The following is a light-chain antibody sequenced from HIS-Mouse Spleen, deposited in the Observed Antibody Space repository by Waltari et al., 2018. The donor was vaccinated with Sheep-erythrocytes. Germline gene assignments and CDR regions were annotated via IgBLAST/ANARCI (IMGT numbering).Light chain of an antibody. J-gene: IGLJ3*02. Sequence: QSALTQPASVAGSPGQSITISCTGTSSEGGSYNLFSWYQQHPGKAPKLMIYEGSKRPSGVSNRFSGSKSGNTASLTISGLQAEDEADYYCCSYAGSSTPWVFGGGTKLTVL. V-gene: IGLV2-23*01. CDR1: SSEGGSYNL. CDR2: EGS. CDR3: CSYAGSSTPWV.